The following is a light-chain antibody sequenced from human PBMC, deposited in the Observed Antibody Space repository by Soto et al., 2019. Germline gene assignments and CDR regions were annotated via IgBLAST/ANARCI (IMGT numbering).Light chain of an antibody. J-gene: IGKJ4*02. CDR3: QRYYSFPLT. CDR1: RNINNL. CDR2: KAS. V-gene: IGKV1-5*03. Sequence: DIQMTQSPSTLSASVGDRVAITCRASRNINNLLAWYQQKPGKAPKLLIYKASSLESGVPSRFSGSGSGTEFTLTISSRQPDDFATYYCQRYYSFPLTFGGGTKVEIK.